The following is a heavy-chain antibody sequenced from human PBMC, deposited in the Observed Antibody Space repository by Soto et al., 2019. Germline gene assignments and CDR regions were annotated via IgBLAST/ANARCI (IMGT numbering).Heavy chain of an antibody. V-gene: IGHV3-30*18. Sequence: GGSLRLSCAASGFTFSSYGMHWVRQAPGKGLEWVAVISYDGSNKYYADSVKGRFTISRDNSKNTLYLQMNSLRAEDTAVYYCAKVFPDYYYMDVWGKGTTVTVSS. CDR3: AKVFPDYYYMDV. J-gene: IGHJ6*03. CDR1: GFTFSSYG. CDR2: ISYDGSNK.